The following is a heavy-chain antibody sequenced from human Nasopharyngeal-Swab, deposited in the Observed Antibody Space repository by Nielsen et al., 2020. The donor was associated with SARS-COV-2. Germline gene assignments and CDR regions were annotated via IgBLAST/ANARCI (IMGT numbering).Heavy chain of an antibody. V-gene: IGHV3-64D*06. D-gene: IGHD3-10*01. CDR2: ISSNGGST. CDR3: GAYYYGSGTDFDY. J-gene: IGHJ4*02. CDR1: GFTFNSYA. Sequence: GESLKISCSASGFTFNSYAMHWVRQAPGKGLEYVSAISSNGGSTYYADSVKGRFTISRDNSKNTLYLQMSSLRAEDTAVYYCGAYYYGSGTDFDYWGQGTLVTVSS.